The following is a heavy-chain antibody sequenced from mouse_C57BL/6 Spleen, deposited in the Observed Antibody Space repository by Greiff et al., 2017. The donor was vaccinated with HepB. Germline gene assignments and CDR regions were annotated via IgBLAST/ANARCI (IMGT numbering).Heavy chain of an antibody. CDR3: ARSYYYGSSYSYAMDY. CDR2: IYPRSGNP. J-gene: IGHJ4*01. V-gene: IGHV1-81*01. CDR1: GYTFTSYG. Sequence: VQLQESGAELARPGASVKLSCKASGYTFTSYGISWVKQRTGQGLEWIGEIYPRSGNPYYNEKFKGKATLTADKSSSTAYMELRSLTSEDSAVYFCARSYYYGSSYSYAMDYWGQGTSVTVSS. D-gene: IGHD1-1*01.